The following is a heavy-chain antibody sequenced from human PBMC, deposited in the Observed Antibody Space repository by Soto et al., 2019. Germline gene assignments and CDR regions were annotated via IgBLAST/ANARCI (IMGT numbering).Heavy chain of an antibody. D-gene: IGHD3-10*01. V-gene: IGHV4-39*01. CDR1: GGSISSSSYY. CDR3: AIPRVRGGDYYYYGMDG. Sequence: SETLSLTCTVSGGSISSSSYYWGWIRQPPGKGLEWIGSIYYSGSTYYNPSLKSRVTISVDTSKNQFSLKLSSVTAADTAVYYCAIPRVRGGDYYYYGMDGWGQGTSVTISS. J-gene: IGHJ6*02. CDR2: IYYSGST.